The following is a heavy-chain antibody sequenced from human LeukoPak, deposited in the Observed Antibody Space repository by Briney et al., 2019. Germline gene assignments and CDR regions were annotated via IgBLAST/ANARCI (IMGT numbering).Heavy chain of an antibody. CDR3: ARQAHSSGWPSHFDY. CDR2: INHSGST. J-gene: IGHJ4*02. CDR1: GGSFSGYY. V-gene: IGHV4-34*01. Sequence: PSETLSLTCAVYGGSFSGYYWSWIRQPPGKGLEWIGEINHSGSTNYNPSLKSRVTISVDTSKNQFSLKLSSVTAADTAVYYCARQAHSSGWPSHFDYWGQGTLVTVSS. D-gene: IGHD6-19*01.